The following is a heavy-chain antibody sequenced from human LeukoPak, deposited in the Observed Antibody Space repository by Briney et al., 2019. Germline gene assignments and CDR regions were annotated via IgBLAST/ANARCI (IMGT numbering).Heavy chain of an antibody. D-gene: IGHD5-12*01. CDR3: VASYGGYVLDY. V-gene: IGHV4-59*01. J-gene: IGHJ4*02. CDR1: GGSIGSYH. Sequence: SETLSLTCTVSGGSIGSYHWNWIRQPSGKGLEWIGIVFNNGGTKHNPSLKSRFAISVDTSKNQFALKLTSVTAADTAVYYCVASYGGYVLDYWGQGALVIVSS. CDR2: VFNNGGT.